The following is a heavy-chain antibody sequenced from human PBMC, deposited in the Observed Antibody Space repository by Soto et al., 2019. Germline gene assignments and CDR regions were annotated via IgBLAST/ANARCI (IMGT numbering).Heavy chain of an antibody. Sequence: QLQLQESGPGLVKPSETLSLTCTVSGASISSGDYYWGWIRQPPGKGLEWIGSIYYSGNTYYNPSLKSRVTISVDTSRNHFSLQLNSVTAADPAVYYCAKQGYYSSKNHPTSRHWGQGTLGTVSS. V-gene: IGHV4-39*01. J-gene: IGHJ4*02. D-gene: IGHD3-22*01. CDR3: AKQGYYSSKNHPTSRH. CDR2: IYYSGNT. CDR1: GASISSGDYY.